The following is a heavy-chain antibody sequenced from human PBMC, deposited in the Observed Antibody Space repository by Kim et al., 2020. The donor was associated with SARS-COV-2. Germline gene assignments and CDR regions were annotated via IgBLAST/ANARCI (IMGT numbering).Heavy chain of an antibody. CDR2: IHPFGNT. V-gene: IGHV4-34*01. J-gene: IGHJ4*02. CDR1: GGSLSGYY. Sequence: SETLSLTCAVYGGSLSGYYWSWIRQPPGKGRECTGEIHPFGNTDYQPSLKSRITMSLDTSKNHFSLKLSSVTAADTAMYFCARGQDTAKVGYWGQGTLVTVSS. D-gene: IGHD5-18*01. CDR3: ARGQDTAKVGY.